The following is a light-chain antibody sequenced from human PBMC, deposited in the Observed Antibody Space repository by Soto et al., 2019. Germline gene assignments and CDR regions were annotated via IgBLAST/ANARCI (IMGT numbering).Light chain of an antibody. J-gene: IGLJ2*01. Sequence: QSALTQPASVSGSPEQSITISCTGTSSDVGGYKSVSWYQHHPGKAPKLMIYEGNKRPSGVSNRFSVSKSGNTASLTISGLQAEDEADYYCCSYAGSNTLVFGGGTKVTVL. CDR3: CSYAGSNTLV. V-gene: IGLV2-23*01. CDR1: SSDVGGYKS. CDR2: EGN.